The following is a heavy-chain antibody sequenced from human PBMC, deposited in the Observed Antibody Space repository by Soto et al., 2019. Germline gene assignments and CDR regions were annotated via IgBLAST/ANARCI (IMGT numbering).Heavy chain of an antibody. CDR2: LNSDGGST. J-gene: IGHJ5*02. V-gene: IGHV3-74*01. CDR1: GFTFSSYW. CDR3: ARDPPYNWFDP. Sequence: EVQLVESGGGLVQPGGSLRLSCAASGFTFSSYWMHWVRQAPGKGLVWVSRLNSDGGSTSYADSVKGRFTISRDNANDTVDLQMNSLRAEEPAVYYCARDPPYNWFDPWGQGTLVTVSS.